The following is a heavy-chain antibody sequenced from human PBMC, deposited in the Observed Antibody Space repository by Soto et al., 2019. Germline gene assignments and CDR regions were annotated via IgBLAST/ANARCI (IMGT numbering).Heavy chain of an antibody. Sequence: QVQIQESGPGLVKPSGTLSLACSVSSVSVSGSYWCAWVRQSPGKGLEWIGEIDHSGRTNYNPSLKSRVTMSLDYSKNQFPLNLRPVTAADTAVYYCARSNWNYVRTLDYWGQGSQVIVSS. V-gene: IGHV4-4*02. J-gene: IGHJ4*02. D-gene: IGHD1-7*01. CDR3: ARSNWNYVRTLDY. CDR1: SVSVSGSYW. CDR2: IDHSGRT.